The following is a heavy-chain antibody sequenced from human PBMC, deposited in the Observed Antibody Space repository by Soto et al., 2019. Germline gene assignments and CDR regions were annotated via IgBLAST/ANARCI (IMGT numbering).Heavy chain of an antibody. CDR3: ARERFGDYYYYYGMDV. Sequence: GASVKVSCKASGYTFTSYGISWVRQAPGQGLEWMGWINAGNGNTKYSQKFQGRVTITRDTSASTAYMELSSLRSEDTAEYYCARERFGDYYYYYGMDVWGQGTTVTVS. CDR2: INAGNGNT. J-gene: IGHJ6*02. D-gene: IGHD3-10*01. V-gene: IGHV1-3*01. CDR1: GYTFTSYG.